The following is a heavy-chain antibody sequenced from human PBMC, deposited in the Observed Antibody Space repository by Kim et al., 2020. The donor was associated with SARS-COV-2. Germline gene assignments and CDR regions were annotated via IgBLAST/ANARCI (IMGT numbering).Heavy chain of an antibody. CDR2: IYYSGST. J-gene: IGHJ5*02. CDR1: GGSISSYY. CDR3: ARDDGRVGRGCGGDCPRGWFDP. V-gene: IGHV4-59*01. D-gene: IGHD2-21*02. Sequence: SETLSLTCTVSGGSISSYYWSWIRQPPGKGLEWIGYIYYSGSTNYNPSLKSRVTISVDTSKNQFSLKLSSVTAADTAVYYCARDDGRVGRGCGGDCPRGWFDPWGQGTLVTVSS.